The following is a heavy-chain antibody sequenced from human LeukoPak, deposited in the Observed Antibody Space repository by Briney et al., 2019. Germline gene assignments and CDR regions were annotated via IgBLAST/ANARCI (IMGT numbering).Heavy chain of an antibody. CDR2: FDPEDGET. CDR3: ARDLILPSTSYYDSSGYAH. V-gene: IGHV1-24*01. CDR1: GYTLTELS. Sequence: GASVKVSCKVSGYTLTELSMHWVRQAPGKGLEWMGGFDPEDGETFYAQKFQGRVTMTTDTSTSTAYMELRSLRSDDTAVYYCARDLILPSTSYYDSSGYAHWGQGTLVTVSS. D-gene: IGHD3-22*01. J-gene: IGHJ4*02.